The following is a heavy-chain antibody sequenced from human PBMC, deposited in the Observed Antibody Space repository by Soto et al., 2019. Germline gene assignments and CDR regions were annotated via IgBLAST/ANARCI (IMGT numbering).Heavy chain of an antibody. J-gene: IGHJ6*02. Sequence: GGSVRLSCAASGFTFSTYSMNWVRQAPGKGLEWVSYISSSSSTIFYTDSVKGRFTVSRDNAKNSLYLQMNSLRAEDTAVYYCARVIMDVWGQGTTVTVSS. V-gene: IGHV3-48*01. CDR2: ISSSSSTI. CDR1: GFTFSTYS. CDR3: ARVIMDV.